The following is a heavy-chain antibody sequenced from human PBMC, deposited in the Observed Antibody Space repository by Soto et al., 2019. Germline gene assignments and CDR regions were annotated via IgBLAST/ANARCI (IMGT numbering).Heavy chain of an antibody. J-gene: IGHJ6*02. D-gene: IGHD3-3*01. CDR2: IYYSGST. Sequence: SETLSLTCTVSGGSISRGDYYWSWIRGARGKGLEWIGYIYYSGSTYYNPSLKSRVTISVDTSKNQFSLKLSSVTAADTAVYYCARDNILGILYGAMDIWGQGTTVTVSS. CDR1: GGSISRGDYY. CDR3: ARDNILGILYGAMDI. V-gene: IGHV4-30-4*01.